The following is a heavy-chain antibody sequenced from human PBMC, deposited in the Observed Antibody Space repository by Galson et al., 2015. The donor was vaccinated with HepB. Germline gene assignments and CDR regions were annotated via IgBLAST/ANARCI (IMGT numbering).Heavy chain of an antibody. J-gene: IGHJ4*02. D-gene: IGHD5-24*01. CDR3: VRGNYNFDY. Sequence: CAISGDSVSSTVASWNWIRQSPSRGLQWLGRTYFRSKWYYEYASSVQGRISVDPDISKNQLSLHLNSVTPDDTAVYYCVRGNYNFDYWGQGTLVTVSS. CDR1: GDSVSSTVAS. V-gene: IGHV6-1*01. CDR2: TYFRSKWYY.